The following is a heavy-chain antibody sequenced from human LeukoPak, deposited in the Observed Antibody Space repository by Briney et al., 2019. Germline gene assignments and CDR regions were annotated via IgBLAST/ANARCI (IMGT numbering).Heavy chain of an antibody. CDR2: MYNSGST. J-gene: IGHJ4*02. Sequence: SETLSLTCTVSGGSISGSYWSWIRQPPGKGLEWIAYMYNSGSTNYNPSLKSRVTISIDTSKNQFSLKLSSLTAADTAIYYCARGIESYGDYGYWGQGILITVSS. V-gene: IGHV4-59*01. CDR3: ARGIESYGDYGY. CDR1: GGSISGSY. D-gene: IGHD4-17*01.